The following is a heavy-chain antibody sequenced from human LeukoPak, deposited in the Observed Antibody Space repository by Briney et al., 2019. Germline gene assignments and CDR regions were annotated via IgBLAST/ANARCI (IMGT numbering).Heavy chain of an antibody. Sequence: GGSLRLSCAASGFTFSSCWMHWVRQVPGKGLEWVSRINSDGSSTNYADSVKGRFTISRDNAKNTLYLQMSSLRVEDTAVYYCARWDILTGSGDYWGQGTLVTVSS. CDR1: GFTFSSCW. CDR3: ARWDILTGSGDY. J-gene: IGHJ4*02. CDR2: INSDGSST. V-gene: IGHV3-74*01. D-gene: IGHD3-9*01.